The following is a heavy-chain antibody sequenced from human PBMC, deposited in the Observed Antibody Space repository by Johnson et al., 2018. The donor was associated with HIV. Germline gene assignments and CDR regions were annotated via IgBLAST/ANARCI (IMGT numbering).Heavy chain of an antibody. J-gene: IGHJ3*02. V-gene: IGHV3-7*05. Sequence: VQLVESGGGLVQPGGSLRLSCATSVFMFSNYGMHWIRQAPGKGLQWVANINQYGSEEYYVDSVKGRFTISRDNATNSMYLQMNTLNAEDTAVYYCARDRTTYYNFWSGSNAGSDAFDIWGQGTLVTVSS. CDR3: ARDRTTYYNFWSGSNAGSDAFDI. D-gene: IGHD3-3*01. CDR2: INQYGSEE. CDR1: VFMFSNYG.